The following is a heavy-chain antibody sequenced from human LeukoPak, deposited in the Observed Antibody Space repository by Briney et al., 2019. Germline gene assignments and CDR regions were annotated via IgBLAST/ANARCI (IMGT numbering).Heavy chain of an antibody. D-gene: IGHD3-22*01. J-gene: IGHJ4*02. CDR2: ISGSGGST. CDR1: GFTFSSYA. CDR3: AKAPRDSSGYFLYCLDY. V-gene: IGHV3-23*01. Sequence: PGGSLRLSCAASGFTFSSYAMSGVRQAPGEGLEGVSGISGSGGSTYYADSVKGRFTIPRDNSKNTLYLQMNRLRAEDTAVYYCAKAPRDSSGYFLYCLDYWGQGTLVTVSS.